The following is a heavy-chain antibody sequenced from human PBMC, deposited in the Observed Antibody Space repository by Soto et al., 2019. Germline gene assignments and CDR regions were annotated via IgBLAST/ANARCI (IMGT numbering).Heavy chain of an antibody. V-gene: IGHV4-31*03. CDR1: GGSISSGGYY. CDR3: ARVCGGACHYGMDV. J-gene: IGHJ6*02. CDR2: IYYSGST. D-gene: IGHD2-21*02. Sequence: QVQLQESGPGLVKPSQTLSLTCTVSGGSISSGGYYWSWIRQHPGKGLEWIGYIYYSGSTYYNPSLKSRVTRSVGTSKNQFSLKLSSVTAADTAVYYCARVCGGACHYGMDVWGQGTTVTVSS.